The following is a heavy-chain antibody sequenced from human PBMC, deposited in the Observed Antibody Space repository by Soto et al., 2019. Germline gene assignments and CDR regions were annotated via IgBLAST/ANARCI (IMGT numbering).Heavy chain of an antibody. D-gene: IGHD2-2*01. CDR3: ASRYLEYCNSASCSAPYDY. J-gene: IGHJ4*02. Sequence: EVQLVESGGGLVQPGGSLRLSCAASGFTFSTYWMSWVRQAPGKGLEWVANIKQDGSEKYYVDSVKGRFTISRDNTKNSLYLQMNSLRAEDTAVYYCASRYLEYCNSASCSAPYDYWGQGTLVTVSS. CDR2: IKQDGSEK. V-gene: IGHV3-7*05. CDR1: GFTFSTYW.